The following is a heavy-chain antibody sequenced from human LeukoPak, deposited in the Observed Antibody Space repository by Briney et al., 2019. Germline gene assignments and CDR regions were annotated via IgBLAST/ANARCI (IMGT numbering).Heavy chain of an antibody. CDR2: IIPIFGTA. V-gene: IGHV1-69*05. Sequence: SVKVSCKASGGTFSSYAISLVRQAPGQGLEWMGGIIPIFGTANYAQKFQGRVTITTDESTSTAYMELSRLRCEDTAVYYCAMNGIVGAAGAFDISGQGTMVTVSS. D-gene: IGHD1-26*01. CDR3: AMNGIVGAAGAFDI. CDR1: GGTFSSYA. J-gene: IGHJ3*02.